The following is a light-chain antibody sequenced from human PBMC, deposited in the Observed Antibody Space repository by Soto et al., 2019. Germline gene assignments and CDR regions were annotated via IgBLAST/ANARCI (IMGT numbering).Light chain of an antibody. CDR2: GAS. Sequence: EIVMTQSPATLSVSPGERATLSCRASQSVSASLAWYQQKPGQAPRLLIYGASTRATGVPARFSGSGSGTESTLTISSLQSEDFAVYYGQQYNNWPWTFGQGTKVEIK. CDR1: QSVSAS. J-gene: IGKJ1*01. V-gene: IGKV3-15*01. CDR3: QQYNNWPWT.